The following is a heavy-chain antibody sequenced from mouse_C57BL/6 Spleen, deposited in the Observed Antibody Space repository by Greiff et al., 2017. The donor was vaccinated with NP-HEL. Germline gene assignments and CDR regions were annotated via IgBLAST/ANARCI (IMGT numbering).Heavy chain of an antibody. CDR3: ARRDYGSSYAMDY. CDR2: FHPYNDDT. CDR1: GYTFTTYP. D-gene: IGHD1-1*01. J-gene: IGHJ4*01. Sequence: VKLQESGAELVKPGASVKMSCKASGYTFTTYPIEWMKQNHGKSLEWIGNFHPYNDDTKYNEKFKGKATLTVEKSSSTVYLELSRLTSDDSAVYYCARRDYGSSYAMDYWGQGTSVTVSS. V-gene: IGHV1-47*01.